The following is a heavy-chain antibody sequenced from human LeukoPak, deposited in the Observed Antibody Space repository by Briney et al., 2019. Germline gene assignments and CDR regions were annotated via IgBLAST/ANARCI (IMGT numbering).Heavy chain of an antibody. D-gene: IGHD3-10*01. CDR3: ASERVYGSGSYYRYYYMDV. CDR1: GESFSGYY. Sequence: SETLSLTCAVYGESFSGYYWSWIRQPPGKGLEWIGEINHSGSTNYNPSLKSRVTISVDTSKNQFSLKLSSVTAADTAVYYCASERVYGSGSYYRYYYMDVWGKGTTVTVSS. CDR2: INHSGST. V-gene: IGHV4-34*01. J-gene: IGHJ6*03.